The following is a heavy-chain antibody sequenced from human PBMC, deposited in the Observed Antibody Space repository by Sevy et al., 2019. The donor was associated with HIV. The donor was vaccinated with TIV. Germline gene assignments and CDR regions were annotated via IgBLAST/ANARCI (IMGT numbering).Heavy chain of an antibody. CDR2: IYPGDSDS. J-gene: IGHJ6*02. D-gene: IGHD6-13*01. CDR1: GYIFSNYW. Sequence: GESLKISCKGSGYIFSNYWIAWVRQMPGKGLEWMGIIYPGDSDSIYSPSFQGQVTISADKSISTAFLQWSSLKASDTAKYYCARATAGTAPHYSYYTMDIWGQGTTVTVSS. CDR3: ARATAGTAPHYSYYTMDI. V-gene: IGHV5-51*01.